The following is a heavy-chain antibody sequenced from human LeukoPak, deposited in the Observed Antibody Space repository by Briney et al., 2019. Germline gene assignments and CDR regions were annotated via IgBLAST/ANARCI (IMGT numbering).Heavy chain of an antibody. CDR2: IYTSGST. Sequence: SSETLSLTCTVSGGSISSGSYYWSRIRQPAGKGLEWIGRIYTSGSTNYNPSLKSRVTISVDTSKNQFSLKLSSVTAADTAVYYCARGVTPIFFRSDYYYYYYMDVWGKGTTVTVSS. CDR1: GGSISSGSYY. V-gene: IGHV4-61*02. J-gene: IGHJ6*03. CDR3: ARGVTPIFFRSDYYYYYYMDV. D-gene: IGHD4-23*01.